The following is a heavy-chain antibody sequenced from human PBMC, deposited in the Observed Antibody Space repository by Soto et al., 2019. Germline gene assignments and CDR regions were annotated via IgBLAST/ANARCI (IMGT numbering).Heavy chain of an antibody. CDR2: IYTSGST. J-gene: IGHJ2*01. CDR1: GGSISSYY. CDR3: ARDSSGYVLWYFDL. Sequence: SETLSLTCTVSGGSISSYYWSWIRQPAGKGLEWIGRIYTSGSTNYNPSLKSRVTTSVDTSKNQFSLKLSSVTAADTAVYYCARDSSGYVLWYFDLWGRGTLVTVSS. D-gene: IGHD5-12*01. V-gene: IGHV4-4*07.